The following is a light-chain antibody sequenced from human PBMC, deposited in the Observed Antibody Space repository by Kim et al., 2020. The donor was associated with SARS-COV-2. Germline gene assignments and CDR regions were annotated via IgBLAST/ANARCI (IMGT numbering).Light chain of an antibody. J-gene: IGKJ5*01. CDR2: AAC. CDR3: QQGANWPT. Sequence: VSHGESAPLSCMTSHGVRYYVAWYQKQPRQAPRLLIYAACNAATGLPARFGGGGSGTYFTLTISRLQPEVFAVYYCQQGANWPTFGQGTRLEIK. V-gene: IGKV3-11*01. CDR1: HGVRYY.